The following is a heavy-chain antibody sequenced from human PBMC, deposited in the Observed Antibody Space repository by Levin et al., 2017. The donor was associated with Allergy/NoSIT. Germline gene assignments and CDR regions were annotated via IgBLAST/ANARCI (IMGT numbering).Heavy chain of an antibody. CDR1: GYTFTSYG. V-gene: IGHV1-18*01. CDR2: ISAYNGNT. D-gene: IGHD4-17*01. Sequence: AASVKVSCKASGYTFTSYGISWVRQAPGQGLEWMGWISAYNGNTNYAQKLQGRVTMTTDTSTSTAYMELRSLRSDDTAVYYCARADYGDDLNWFDPWGQGTLVTVSS. J-gene: IGHJ5*02. CDR3: ARADYGDDLNWFDP.